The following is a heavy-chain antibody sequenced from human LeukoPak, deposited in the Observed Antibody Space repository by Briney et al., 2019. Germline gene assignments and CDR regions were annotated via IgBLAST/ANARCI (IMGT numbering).Heavy chain of an antibody. CDR1: GASISSYY. J-gene: IGHJ3*02. D-gene: IGHD4-23*01. V-gene: IGHV4-59*01. CDR2: IYYSGST. Sequence: SETLSLTCTVSGASISSYYWSWIRQPPGKGLEWIGYIYYSGSTNSNPSLESRVTMSVDTSKNQFSLRLSSLTTADTAVYYCARTVVTPGYGYDIWGQGTMVTVSA. CDR3: ARTVVTPGYGYDI.